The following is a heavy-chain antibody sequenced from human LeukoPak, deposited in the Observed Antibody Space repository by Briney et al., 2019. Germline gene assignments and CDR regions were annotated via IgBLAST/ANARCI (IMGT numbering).Heavy chain of an antibody. CDR2: ISAYNGNT. J-gene: IGHJ4*02. Sequence: ASVKVSCKASGYTFTSYGISWVRQAPGQGLEWMGWISAYNGNTNYAQKLQGRVTVTTDTSTSTAYMELRSLRSDDTAVYYCARDSYDYVWGSYRGDYWGQGTLVTVSS. CDR1: GYTFTSYG. D-gene: IGHD3-16*02. V-gene: IGHV1-18*01. CDR3: ARDSYDYVWGSYRGDY.